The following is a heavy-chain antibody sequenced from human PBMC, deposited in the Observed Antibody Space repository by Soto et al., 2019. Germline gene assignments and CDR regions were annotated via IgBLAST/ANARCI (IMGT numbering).Heavy chain of an antibody. CDR3: ARRRGGFGGGWTTPYFEY. CDR1: GFSLNTGGVG. CDR2: IYWDDDK. J-gene: IGHJ4*02. Sequence: QITLKESGPTVVKPTQTLTLTCSLSGFSLNTGGVGVGWIRQPPGKALEWLAVIYWDDDKSWTPSLRDRLTXXRXXSDDQVVLTVPNMDPVDTGTYYCARRRGGFGGGWTTPYFEYWGQGTLVTVSS. V-gene: IGHV2-5*02. D-gene: IGHD6-19*01.